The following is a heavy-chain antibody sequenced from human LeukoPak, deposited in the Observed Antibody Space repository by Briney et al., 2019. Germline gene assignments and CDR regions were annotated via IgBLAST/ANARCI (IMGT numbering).Heavy chain of an antibody. CDR3: AKGVRGGIVATIACHFDY. Sequence: PGRSLRLSCAASGFTFSSYGMHWVRQAPGKGLEWVAVISYDGSNKYYADSVKGRFTISRDNSKNTLYLQMNSLRAEDTAVYYCAKGVRGGIVATIACHFDYWGQGTLVTVSS. J-gene: IGHJ4*02. D-gene: IGHD5-12*01. CDR1: GFTFSSYG. V-gene: IGHV3-30*18. CDR2: ISYDGSNK.